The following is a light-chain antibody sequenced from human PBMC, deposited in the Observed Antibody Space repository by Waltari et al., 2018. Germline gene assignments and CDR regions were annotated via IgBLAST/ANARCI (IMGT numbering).Light chain of an antibody. Sequence: LVLTQSPSASASLGASVKLTCTLSSGHSSNIIAWLQQQPKEGPRVLMKVNSAGSHSKGDGIPDRFSCSSSVAERSLTISSLQSEDEADYYCQTGGHGTWVFGGGTKLTVL. CDR2: VNSAGSH. CDR1: SGHSSNI. CDR3: QTGGHGTWV. J-gene: IGLJ3*02. V-gene: IGLV4-69*01.